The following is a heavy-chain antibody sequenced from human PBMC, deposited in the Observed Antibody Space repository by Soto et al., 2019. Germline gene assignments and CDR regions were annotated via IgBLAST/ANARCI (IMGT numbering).Heavy chain of an antibody. CDR3: AKDMDRITMVRGVQIDY. CDR1: GFTFDDYT. CDR2: ISWDGGST. V-gene: IGHV3-43*01. D-gene: IGHD3-10*01. Sequence: GGSLRLSCAASGFTFDDYTMHWVRQAPGKGLEWVSLISWDGGSTYYADSVKGRFTISRDNSKNSLYLQMNSLRTEDTALYYCAKDMDRITMVRGVQIDYWGQGTLVTVSS. J-gene: IGHJ4*02.